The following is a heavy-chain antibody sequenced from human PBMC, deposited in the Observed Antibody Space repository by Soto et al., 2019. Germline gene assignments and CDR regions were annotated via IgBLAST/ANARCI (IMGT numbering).Heavy chain of an antibody. CDR3: ARHAFLWFGELFR. V-gene: IGHV4-59*08. J-gene: IGHJ4*02. D-gene: IGHD3-10*01. Sequence: SETLSLTCTVSGVSITSHYWSWIRQSPGKGLEWIAYMHHSGSTNYNPSLKSRVTVSIDTTKSQVSLRLSSVTAADTAVYYCARHAFLWFGELFRWGQGTLVTVSS. CDR2: MHHSGST. CDR1: GVSITSHY.